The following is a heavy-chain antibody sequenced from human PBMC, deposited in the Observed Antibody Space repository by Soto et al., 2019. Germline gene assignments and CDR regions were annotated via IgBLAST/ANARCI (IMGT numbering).Heavy chain of an antibody. CDR1: CGSFSSQSHY. J-gene: IGHJ6*02. Sequence: SETMSVTCTVACGSFSSQSHYCIFIGHPPGNGLEWIGYIYYTGSTNYNPSLKGRVTMSVDTSRDQVSLRLRSVTRADTAVYYCARDQYDFRSGSYYYAMEVWGQGTKVTVSS. CDR3: ARDQYDFRSGSYYYAMEV. V-gene: IGHV4-61*01. CDR2: IYYTGST. D-gene: IGHD3-3*01.